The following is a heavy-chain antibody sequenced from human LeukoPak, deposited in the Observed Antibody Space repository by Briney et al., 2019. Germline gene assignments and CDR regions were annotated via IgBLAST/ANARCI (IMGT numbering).Heavy chain of an antibody. J-gene: IGHJ4*02. CDR3: AIFRWGSTWYYADH. CDR1: GFTVSSNY. Sequence: PGGSLRLSCIGSGFTVSSNYMTWVRQAPGKGLEWLSLIYTDGGTNYAGSVKGRFTISRDNSKNTLYLQMNSPTADDTAVYYCAIFRWGSTWYYADHWGQGTLVTVSS. V-gene: IGHV3-53*01. CDR2: IYTDGGT. D-gene: IGHD6-13*01.